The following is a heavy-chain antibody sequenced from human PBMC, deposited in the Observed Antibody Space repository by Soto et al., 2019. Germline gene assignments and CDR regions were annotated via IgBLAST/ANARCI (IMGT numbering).Heavy chain of an antibody. J-gene: IGHJ6*02. Sequence: NPSETLSLTCAVFGGSFSGYYWNWVRQAPGKGLEWIGEINHSGSTNYYWSLKSRVTISVDTSKNQFSLKLSSVTAADTAVYYCARVGYYYDSSGYSPPYYYYYGMDVWGQGTTVTVSS. CDR2: INHSGST. V-gene: IGHV4-34*01. CDR3: ARVGYYYDSSGYSPPYYYYYGMDV. D-gene: IGHD3-22*01. CDR1: GGSFSGYY.